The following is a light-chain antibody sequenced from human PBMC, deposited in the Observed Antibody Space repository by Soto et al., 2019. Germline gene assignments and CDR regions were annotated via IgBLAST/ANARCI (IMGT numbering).Light chain of an antibody. V-gene: IGLV2-14*01. CDR2: GVS. J-gene: IGLJ3*02. CDR3: SSYTSSSPLRV. CDR1: SSDVGGYNY. Sequence: QSALTQPASVSGSPGQSITISCTGTSSDVGGYNYVSWYQQHPGKAPKLIIYGVSNRPSGISNRFSGSKSDNTASLTISGLQTEDEAGYYCSSYTSSSPLRVFGGGTQLTVL.